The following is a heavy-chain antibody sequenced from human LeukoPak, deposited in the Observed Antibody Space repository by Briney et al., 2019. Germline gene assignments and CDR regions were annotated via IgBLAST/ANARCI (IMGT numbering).Heavy chain of an antibody. Sequence: PGGSLRLSCAASGFTFSSYAMSWVRQAPGKGLEWVSTISGSGSSTCYADSVKGRFTVSRDNSKNTLYLQMNSLRAEDTAIYFCAKDVDLGFDYWGQGTLVTVSS. CDR2: ISGSGSST. D-gene: IGHD3-16*01. CDR1: GFTFSSYA. CDR3: AKDVDLGFDY. V-gene: IGHV3-23*01. J-gene: IGHJ4*02.